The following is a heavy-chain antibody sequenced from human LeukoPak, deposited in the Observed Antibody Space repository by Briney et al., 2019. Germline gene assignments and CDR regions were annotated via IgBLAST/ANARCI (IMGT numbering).Heavy chain of an antibody. CDR2: TNPNSGGT. V-gene: IGHV1-2*02. J-gene: IGHJ4*02. D-gene: IGHD3-10*01. Sequence: ASVKVSCTASGYTFTGYYMHWVRQAPGQGLEWMGWTNPNSGGTNYAQKFQGRVTMTRDTSISTAYMELSRLRSDDTAVYYCAREPETGDTRLLWFGESMGGYWGQGTLVTVSS. CDR3: AREPETGDTRLLWFGESMGGY. CDR1: GYTFTGYY.